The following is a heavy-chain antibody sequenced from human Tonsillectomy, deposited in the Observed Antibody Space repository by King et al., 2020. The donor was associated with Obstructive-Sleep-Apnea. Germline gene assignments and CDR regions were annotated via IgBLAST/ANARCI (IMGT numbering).Heavy chain of an antibody. J-gene: IGHJ4*02. CDR2: IKSKTDGGTT. D-gene: IGHD3-10*01. CDR1: GFTFSDAW. Sequence: VQLVEYGEGLVNHGGSLRLSCAPTGFTFSDAWMNWVSQAPGKGLEWVGRIKSKTDGGTTDYGTPVKTRFAISRDDSKNTLHLEMNSLKTEDTAVYYCTTIFVVRGVIRAFDSWGQGTLVTVSS. V-gene: IGHV3-15*01. CDR3: TTIFVVRGVIRAFDS.